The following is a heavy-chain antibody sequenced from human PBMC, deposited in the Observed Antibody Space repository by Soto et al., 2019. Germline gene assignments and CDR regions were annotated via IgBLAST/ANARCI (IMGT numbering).Heavy chain of an antibody. Sequence: ASVKVSCKASGYTFTSYDINWVRQATGQGLEWMGWMNPNSGNTGYAQKFQGRVTMTRNTSMSTAYMELSSLRSEDTAVYYCARARGHYDFWSGYPDAFDIWGQGTMVTVSS. J-gene: IGHJ3*02. D-gene: IGHD3-3*01. CDR3: ARARGHYDFWSGYPDAFDI. CDR2: MNPNSGNT. V-gene: IGHV1-8*01. CDR1: GYTFTSYD.